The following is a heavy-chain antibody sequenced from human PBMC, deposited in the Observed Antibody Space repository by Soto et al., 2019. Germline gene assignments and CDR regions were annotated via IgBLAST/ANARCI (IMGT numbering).Heavy chain of an antibody. CDR2: ISWNSGSI. CDR3: AKGSSSSKDAFDI. CDR1: GFTFDDYA. D-gene: IGHD6-6*01. Sequence: GGSLRLSCAASGFTFDDYAMHWVRQAPGKGLEWVSGISWNSGSIGYADSVKGRFTISRDNAKNSLYLQMNSLRAEDTALYYCAKGSSSSKDAFDIWGQGTMVTVSS. J-gene: IGHJ3*02. V-gene: IGHV3-9*01.